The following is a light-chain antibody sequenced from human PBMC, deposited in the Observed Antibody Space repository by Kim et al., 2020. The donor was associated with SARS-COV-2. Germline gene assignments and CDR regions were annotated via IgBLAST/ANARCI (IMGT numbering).Light chain of an antibody. J-gene: IGKJ5*01. CDR1: QSVTNS. V-gene: IGKV3-11*01. CDR3: QQRSNWPPVT. Sequence: SPGERATLSCRASQSVTNSLAWYQQKPGQAPRLLIYDASNRATGIPARFSGSGSGTDFTLTISSLEPEDFAVYYCQQRSNWPPVTFGQGTRLEIK. CDR2: DAS.